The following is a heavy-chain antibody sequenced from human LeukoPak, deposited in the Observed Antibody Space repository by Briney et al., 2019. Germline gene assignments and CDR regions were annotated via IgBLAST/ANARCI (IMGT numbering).Heavy chain of an antibody. CDR3: ARFSSGSYYCYYMDV. D-gene: IGHD6-19*01. CDR2: ISYSGRT. V-gene: IGHV4-39*01. CDR1: GGSISGSNYY. Sequence: PSETLSLTCTVSGGSISGSNYYWGWIRQPPGKGLECIGSISYSGRTYYNPSLKSRVTISVDTSQNQFSLKLNSVTAADTAVYYCARFSSGSYYCYYMDVWGKGTTVTVSS. J-gene: IGHJ6*03.